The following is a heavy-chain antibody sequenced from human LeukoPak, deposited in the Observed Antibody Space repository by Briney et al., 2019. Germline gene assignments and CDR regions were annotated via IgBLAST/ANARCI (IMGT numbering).Heavy chain of an antibody. CDR2: ISGSGGST. CDR1: GFTFSSYA. CDR3: AKDQYSSGWYFDY. J-gene: IGHJ4*02. V-gene: IGHV3-23*01. D-gene: IGHD6-19*01. Sequence: GGSLRLSCAASGFTFSSYAMSWVRQAPGKGLEWVSAISGSGGSTYYADSVKGRFTISRGNSKNTLYLQMNSLRAEDTAVYYCAKDQYSSGWYFDYWGQGTLVTVSS.